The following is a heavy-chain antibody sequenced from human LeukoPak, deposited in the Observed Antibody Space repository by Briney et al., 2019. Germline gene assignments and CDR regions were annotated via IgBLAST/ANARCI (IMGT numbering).Heavy chain of an antibody. CDR2: IRYDGSNK. D-gene: IGHD3-10*01. CDR3: VKDSKRWKTYYYESGSHYFDY. Sequence: GGSLRLSCAVSGLIFSSYGMHWVRQAPGKGLEWVAFIRYDGSNKYYADSVKGRFTISRDNSKDTLYLQMNSLRAEDTAVYYCVKDSKRWKTYYYESGSHYFDYWGQGTLVTVSS. J-gene: IGHJ4*02. CDR1: GLIFSSYG. V-gene: IGHV3-30*02.